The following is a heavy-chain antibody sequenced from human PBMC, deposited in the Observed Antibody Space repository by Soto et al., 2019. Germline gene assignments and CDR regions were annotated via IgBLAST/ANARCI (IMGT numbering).Heavy chain of an antibody. CDR1: GYTFTSYA. CDR3: ARVKGWANRIAAPGTDWFHP. D-gene: IGHD6-13*01. Sequence: ASVKVSCKASGYTFTSYAMHWVRQAPGQRLEWMGWINAGNGNTKYSQKFQGRVTITRDTSASTAYMELSGLRSEDTAVYYCARVKGWANRIAAPGTDWFHPRGQGTLVTVSS. J-gene: IGHJ5*02. V-gene: IGHV1-3*01. CDR2: INAGNGNT.